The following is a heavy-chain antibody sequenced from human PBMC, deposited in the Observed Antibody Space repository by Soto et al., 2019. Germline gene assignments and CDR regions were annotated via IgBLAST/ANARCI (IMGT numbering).Heavy chain of an antibody. CDR3: ARDQPLGWGWDYYYGMDV. Sequence: PSETLSLTCTVSGGSISSYYWSWIRQPPGKGLEWIGYIYYSGSTNYNPSLKSRVTISVDTSKNQFSLKLSSVTAADTAVYYCARDQPLGWGWDYYYGMDVWGQGTTVTVSS. CDR2: IYYSGST. D-gene: IGHD6-6*01. V-gene: IGHV4-59*01. J-gene: IGHJ6*02. CDR1: GGSISSYY.